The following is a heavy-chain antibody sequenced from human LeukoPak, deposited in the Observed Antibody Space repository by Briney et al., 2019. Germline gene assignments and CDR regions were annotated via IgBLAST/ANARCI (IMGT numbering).Heavy chain of an antibody. V-gene: IGHV4-39*01. D-gene: IGHD3-22*01. CDR1: GDSVSSTNYY. CDR2: IRYSESA. J-gene: IGHJ4*02. Sequence: SETLSLTCTVSGDSVSSTNYYWGWIRQPPGRGLEWIVSIRYSESAYYSPSLKSRATISVDTSKNQFSLRLRSLTATDTAVYYCATQDSSHYWGQGTLVTVPS. CDR3: ATQDSSHY.